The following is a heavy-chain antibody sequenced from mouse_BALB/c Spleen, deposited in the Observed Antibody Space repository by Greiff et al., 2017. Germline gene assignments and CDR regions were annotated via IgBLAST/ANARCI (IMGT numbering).Heavy chain of an antibody. Sequence: EVQLQQSGAELVKPGASVKLSCTASGFNIKDNYMHWVKQRPEQGLEWIGRIDPANGNTKYDPKFQGKATITADTSSNTAYLQLSSLTSEDTAVYYCARGMGPFAYWGQGTLVTVSA. J-gene: IGHJ3*01. V-gene: IGHV14-3*02. D-gene: IGHD4-1*01. CDR3: ARGMGPFAY. CDR2: IDPANGNT. CDR1: GFNIKDNY.